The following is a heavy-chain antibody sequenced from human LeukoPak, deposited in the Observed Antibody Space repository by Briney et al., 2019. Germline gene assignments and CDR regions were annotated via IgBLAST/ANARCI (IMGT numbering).Heavy chain of an antibody. CDR3: AREEVRVPAAIYYYYYGMDV. Sequence: ASVKVSCKTSGYIFAHNGISWVRQAPGQGPEWMGWISAYNGDTNYAQNFQGRVTMTRDTSTSTVYMELRSLRSDDTAVYYCAREEVRVPAAIYYYYYGMDVWGQGTTVTVSS. J-gene: IGHJ6*02. CDR1: GYIFAHNG. CDR2: ISAYNGDT. V-gene: IGHV1-18*01. D-gene: IGHD2-2*01.